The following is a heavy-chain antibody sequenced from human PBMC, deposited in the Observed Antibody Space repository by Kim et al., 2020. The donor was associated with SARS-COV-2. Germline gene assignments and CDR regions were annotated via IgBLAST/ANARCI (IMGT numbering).Heavy chain of an antibody. V-gene: IGHV4-59*01. CDR3: ARYDYYDSSGYLAQGVDY. J-gene: IGHJ4*02. D-gene: IGHD3-22*01. Sequence: KRRVTISLDTSKNQFSLKLSSVTAADTAVYYCARYDYYDSSGYLAQGVDYWGQGTLVTVSS.